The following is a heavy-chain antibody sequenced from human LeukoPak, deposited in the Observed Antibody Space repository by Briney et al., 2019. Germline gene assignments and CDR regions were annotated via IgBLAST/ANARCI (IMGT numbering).Heavy chain of an antibody. Sequence: PAQTLSLTCAVSGGSFSSGGYSWSWIRQPPGKGLEWIGYIYHSGSTYYNPSLKSRVTISVDRSKNQFSLKLSSVTAADTAVYYCASSPPGLNSMCWFDPWGQGTLVTVSS. CDR2: IYHSGST. V-gene: IGHV4-30-2*01. J-gene: IGHJ5*02. CDR1: GGSFSSGGYS. CDR3: ASSPPGLNSMCWFDP. D-gene: IGHD2/OR15-2a*01.